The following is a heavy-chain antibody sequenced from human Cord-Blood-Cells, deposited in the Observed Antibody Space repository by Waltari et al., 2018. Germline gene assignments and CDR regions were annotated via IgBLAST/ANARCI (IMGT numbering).Heavy chain of an antibody. CDR3: AREGYGDYGIRAFDI. J-gene: IGHJ3*02. CDR2: IYSGGST. D-gene: IGHD4-17*01. V-gene: IGHV3-53*01. CDR1: GFTVSSNH. Sequence: EVQLVESGGGLIQPGGSLRLSCAASGFTVSSNHMSWVRPAPGKGLEWVSVIYSGGSTYYADSVKGRFTISRDNSKNTLYLQMNSLRAEDTAVYYCAREGYGDYGIRAFDIWGQGTMVTVSS.